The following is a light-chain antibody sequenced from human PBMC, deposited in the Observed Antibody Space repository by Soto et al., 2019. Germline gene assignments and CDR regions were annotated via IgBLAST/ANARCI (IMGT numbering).Light chain of an antibody. CDR3: QQTYTTPLT. CDR2: TAS. J-gene: IGKJ4*01. Sequence: DFQMTQSPSSLSASVGDRVTITCRASQSVSNYLKWYQHKPGKAPKLLIYTASSLQSGVPSRFSGSGSGTDFXLTINSLQPEDFATYYCQQTYTTPLTFGGGTKVEIK. CDR1: QSVSNY. V-gene: IGKV1-39*01.